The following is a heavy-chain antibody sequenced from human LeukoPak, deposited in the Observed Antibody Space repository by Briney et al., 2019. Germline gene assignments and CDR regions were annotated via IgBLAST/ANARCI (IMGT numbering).Heavy chain of an antibody. V-gene: IGHV1-69*13. Sequence: ASVKVSCKASGGTFSSYAISWVRQAPGQGLEWMGGISPIFGTANYAQKFRGRVTITADESTSTAYMELSSLRSEDTAVYYCARVYDFWSGYPHTNYYYYYMDVWGKGTTVTVSS. CDR3: ARVYDFWSGYPHTNYYYYYMDV. CDR2: ISPIFGTA. D-gene: IGHD3-3*01. J-gene: IGHJ6*03. CDR1: GGTFSSYA.